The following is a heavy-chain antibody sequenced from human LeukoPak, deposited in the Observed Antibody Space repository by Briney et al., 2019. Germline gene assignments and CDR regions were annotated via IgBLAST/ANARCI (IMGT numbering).Heavy chain of an antibody. J-gene: IGHJ4*02. D-gene: IGHD2-15*01. Sequence: PGGSLRLSCAASGFTFSSYAMHWVRQAPGKGLEYVSAISSNGGSTYYANSVKGRFTISRDNSKNTLYLQMGSLRAEDMAVYYCASVSRGTYYFDYWGQGTLVTVSS. V-gene: IGHV3-64*01. CDR2: ISSNGGST. CDR1: GFTFSSYA. CDR3: ASVSRGTYYFDY.